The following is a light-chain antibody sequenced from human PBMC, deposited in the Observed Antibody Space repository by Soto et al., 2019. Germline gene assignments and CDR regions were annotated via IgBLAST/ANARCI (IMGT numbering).Light chain of an antibody. Sequence: EIVLTQSPGTLSLSPGARAPLSCRASQSVSSSYLAWYQQKPGQAPRLLIYGASSRATGIPDGFSGSGSGTDFTLTISRLEPEDFAVYYCQQYGSSPLTFGGGTKV. V-gene: IGKV3-20*01. J-gene: IGKJ4*01. CDR3: QQYGSSPLT. CDR1: QSVSSSY. CDR2: GAS.